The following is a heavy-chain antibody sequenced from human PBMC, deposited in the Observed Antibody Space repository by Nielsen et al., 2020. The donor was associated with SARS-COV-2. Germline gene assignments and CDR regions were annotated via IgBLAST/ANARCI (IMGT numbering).Heavy chain of an antibody. CDR2: IHDSGTT. V-gene: IGHV4-59*08. D-gene: IGHD2-15*01. Sequence: SETLSLTCTVSGGSISRYYWSWIRQPPGKGLEWIGYIHDSGTTNYSPSLKSRVSISVDTSKNQFSLKLSSVTAADTAVYYCARRALGYCSGGSCYSAFDYWGQGTLVTVSS. CDR3: ARRALGYCSGGSCYSAFDY. J-gene: IGHJ4*02. CDR1: GGSISRYY.